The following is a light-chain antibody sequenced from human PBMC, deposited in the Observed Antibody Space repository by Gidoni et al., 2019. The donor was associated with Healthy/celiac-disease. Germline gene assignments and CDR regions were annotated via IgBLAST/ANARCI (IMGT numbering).Light chain of an antibody. V-gene: IGKV3-15*01. CDR3: QQYNDWPIT. Sequence: ERVMTQPPVPLSVSPGEGATLSCRASQSVSSNLAWYQHKPGQAPRLLIHGASTRATGIPARFSGSGSGTEFTLTISSLQSEDFAVYYCQQYNDWPITFGQGTRLDIK. CDR1: QSVSSN. J-gene: IGKJ5*01. CDR2: GAS.